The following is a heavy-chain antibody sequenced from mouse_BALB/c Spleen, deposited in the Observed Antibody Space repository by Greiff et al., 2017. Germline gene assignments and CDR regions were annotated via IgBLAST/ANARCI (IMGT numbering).Heavy chain of an antibody. Sequence: EVQRVESGGGLVQPGGSRKLSCAASGFTFSSFGMHWVRQAPEKGLEWVAYISSGSSTIYYADTVKGRFTISRDNPKNTLFLQMTSLRSEDTAMYYCAPTGMDYWGQGTSVTVSS. CDR1: GFTFSSFG. J-gene: IGHJ4*01. V-gene: IGHV5-17*02. CDR2: ISSGSSTI. D-gene: IGHD4-1*02. CDR3: APTGMDY.